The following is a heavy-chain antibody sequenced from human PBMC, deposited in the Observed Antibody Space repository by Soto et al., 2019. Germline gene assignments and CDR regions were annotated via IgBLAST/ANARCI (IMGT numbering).Heavy chain of an antibody. CDR3: ARRYGGNFDY. V-gene: IGHV4-59*01. Sequence: PSETLSLTCTVSGGSISRYYWSWIRQPPGKGLEWIGYIYYSGSTNYNPSLKSRVTISVDTSKNQFSLKLSSVTAADTAVYYCARRYGGNFDYWGQGTLVTVPQ. D-gene: IGHD1-26*01. CDR2: IYYSGST. CDR1: GGSISRYY. J-gene: IGHJ4*02.